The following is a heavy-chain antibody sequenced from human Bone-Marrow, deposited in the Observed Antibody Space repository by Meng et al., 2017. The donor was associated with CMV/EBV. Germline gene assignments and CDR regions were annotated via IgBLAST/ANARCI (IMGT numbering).Heavy chain of an antibody. V-gene: IGHV3-53*01. D-gene: IGHD5-18*01. CDR2: IYSGGST. Sequence: GESLKISCAASGFTVSSNYMSWVRQAPGKGLEWVSVIYSGGSTYYADSVKGRFTISRDNSKNTLYLQMNSLRAEDTAVYYCARDRMVTDIEYYYYGMDVCGQGTTVTASS. CDR1: GFTVSSNY. CDR3: ARDRMVTDIEYYYYGMDV. J-gene: IGHJ6*02.